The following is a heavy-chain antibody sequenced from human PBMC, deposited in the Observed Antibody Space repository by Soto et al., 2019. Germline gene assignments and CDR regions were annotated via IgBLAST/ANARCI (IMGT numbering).Heavy chain of an antibody. CDR3: ALIKDCSRTDCYLASFDP. Sequence: SGPTLVKPTETLTLTCTVSVLSLNNYRLGVSLIRQPPGKALEWLAHIFSNDEKSYNTSLKSRLTISKDTSGSQVVLTMTNMDPVDSATYYCALIKDCSRTDCYLASFDPWGQGTLVTVSS. CDR1: VLSLNNYRLG. CDR2: IFSNDEK. D-gene: IGHD2-2*01. J-gene: IGHJ5*02. V-gene: IGHV2-26*01.